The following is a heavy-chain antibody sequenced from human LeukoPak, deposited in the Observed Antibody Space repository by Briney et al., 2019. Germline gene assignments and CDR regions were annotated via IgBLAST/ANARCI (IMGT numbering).Heavy chain of an antibody. V-gene: IGHV1-18*01. CDR3: ARGVMYAFDY. CDR2: ISANSGST. J-gene: IGHJ4*02. D-gene: IGHD2-8*01. Sequence: GASVKVSCKASGYTFPINGISWVRQAPGQGLEWMGWISANSGSTQYAQKFQGRITMTRDTSTSTAYMELGSLRSDDTALYYCARGVMYAFDYWGQGTLVTVSS. CDR1: GYTFPING.